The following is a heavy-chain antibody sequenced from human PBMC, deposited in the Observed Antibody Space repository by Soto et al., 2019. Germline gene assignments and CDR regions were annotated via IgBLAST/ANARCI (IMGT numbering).Heavy chain of an antibody. CDR1: GYSFTSYW. Sequence: PGESLKISCKGSGYSFTSYWISWVRQAPGQGLEWMGGIIPIFGTANYAQKFQGRVTITADESTSTAYMELSSLRSEDTAVYYCATHNTAYYYYGMDVWGQGTTVTVSS. J-gene: IGHJ6*02. CDR3: ATHNTAYYYYGMDV. D-gene: IGHD1-1*01. CDR2: IIPIFGTA. V-gene: IGHV1-69*01.